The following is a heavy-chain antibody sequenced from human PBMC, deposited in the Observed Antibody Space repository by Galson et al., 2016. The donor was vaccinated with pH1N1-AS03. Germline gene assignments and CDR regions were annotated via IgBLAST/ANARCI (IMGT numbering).Heavy chain of an antibody. J-gene: IGHJ5*02. Sequence: SVKVSCEASGYTFSDYYVRWVRQAPGKELEWMGWINPGGGGKNYARTLHGRSTMSRDTSISTAYMELSRLRTEDTATYYCVVTGSTGHEFPSWGQGTLVTVSS. CDR2: INPGGGGK. CDR3: VVTGSTGHEFPS. D-gene: IGHD1-14*01. CDR1: GYTFSDYY. V-gene: IGHV1-2*02.